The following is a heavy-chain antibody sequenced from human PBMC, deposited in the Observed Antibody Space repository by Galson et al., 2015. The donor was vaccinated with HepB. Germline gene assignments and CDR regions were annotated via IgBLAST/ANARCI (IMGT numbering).Heavy chain of an antibody. CDR3: ARYDYGDSYYFDY. J-gene: IGHJ4*02. Sequence: SVKVSCKASGGTFSSYAISWVRQAPGQGLEWMGGIIPIFGIANYAQKFQGRVTITADKSTSTAYMELSSLRSEDTAVYYCARYDYGDSYYFDYWGQGTLVTVSS. V-gene: IGHV1-69*10. CDR2: IIPIFGIA. D-gene: IGHD4-17*01. CDR1: GGTFSSYA.